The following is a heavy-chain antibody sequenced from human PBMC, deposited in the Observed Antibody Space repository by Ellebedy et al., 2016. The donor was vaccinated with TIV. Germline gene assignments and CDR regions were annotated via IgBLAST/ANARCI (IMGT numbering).Heavy chain of an antibody. Sequence: SETLSLXXTVSGGSISSYYWSWIRQAAGKGLEWIGRIYPSGSTNYNPSLKSRVTMSVDTSQSQFSLKLTSVTAADTAVYYCARSVSGNPPSYYYYYMDVWGKGTTVTVSS. CDR3: ARSVSGNPPSYYYYYMDV. CDR1: GGSISSYY. V-gene: IGHV4-4*07. J-gene: IGHJ6*03. D-gene: IGHD4-23*01. CDR2: IYPSGST.